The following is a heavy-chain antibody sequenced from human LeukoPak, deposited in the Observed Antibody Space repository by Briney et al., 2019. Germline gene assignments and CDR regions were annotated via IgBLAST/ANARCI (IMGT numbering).Heavy chain of an antibody. CDR2: IYWDDDK. D-gene: IGHD3-22*01. CDR3: APTYYYDSSGRSGNWFDP. J-gene: IGHJ5*02. CDR1: GFSLSTSGVG. Sequence: ESGPTLVNPTQTLTLTCTFSGFSLSTSGVGVGWIRQPPGKALEWLALIYWDDDKRYSPSLKSRLTITKDTSKNQVVLTMTNTDPVDTATYYCAPTYYYDSSGRSGNWFDPWGQGTLVTVSS. V-gene: IGHV2-5*02.